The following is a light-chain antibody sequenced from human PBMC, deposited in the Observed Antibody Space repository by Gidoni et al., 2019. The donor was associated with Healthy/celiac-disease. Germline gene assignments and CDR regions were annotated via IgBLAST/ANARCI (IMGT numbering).Light chain of an antibody. J-gene: IGKJ4*01. V-gene: IGKV3-11*01. Sequence: ELVLTQSPATLSLSPGYRATLSCRASQSVSSYLAWYPQKPCQAPRLIIYDASNMATGIPARFSGSGSGTDFTLTISSLETEDFAVYYCQQRSNWRLTFGGGTKVEIK. CDR3: QQRSNWRLT. CDR2: DAS. CDR1: QSVSSY.